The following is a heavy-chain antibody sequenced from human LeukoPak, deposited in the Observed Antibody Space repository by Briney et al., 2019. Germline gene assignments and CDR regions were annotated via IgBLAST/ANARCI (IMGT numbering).Heavy chain of an antibody. CDR3: ARAGGSTVSHSDY. D-gene: IGHD4-17*01. Sequence: GGSLRLSCAASGFTFSSYSMNWIRQAPGKGLEWVSSISSSTSYIYYADSVKGRFTISKDNAKNSLYLQMNSLRAEDTAVDYCARAGGSTVSHSDYWGQGTLVTVSS. CDR2: ISSSTSYI. J-gene: IGHJ4*02. V-gene: IGHV3-21*01. CDR1: GFTFSSYS.